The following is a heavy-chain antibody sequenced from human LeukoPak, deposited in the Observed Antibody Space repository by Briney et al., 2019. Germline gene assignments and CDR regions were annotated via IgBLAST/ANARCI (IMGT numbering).Heavy chain of an antibody. CDR1: GFTFSSYD. V-gene: IGHV3-30*18. CDR3: AKEGSNGDFDY. CDR2: ISYDGSNK. D-gene: IGHD1-26*01. J-gene: IGHJ4*02. Sequence: GGSLRLSCAASGFTFSSYDMHWVRQAPGKGLEWVTVISYDGSNKYYGDSVKGRFTISRDNSKNTLYLKVNSLRAEDTAVYYCAKEGSNGDFDYWGQGTLVTVSS.